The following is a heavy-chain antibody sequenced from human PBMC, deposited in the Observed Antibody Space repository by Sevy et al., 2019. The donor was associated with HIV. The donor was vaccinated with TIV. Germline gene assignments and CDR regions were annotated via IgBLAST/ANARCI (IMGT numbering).Heavy chain of an antibody. CDR3: ARGRNCYLDH. Sequence: ASVKVSCKTSGFSLLDYSVAWVRQAPGQGFEWMGWVTARKGDTKYAQKVEGRVTMTTDSSRKTVYMELRSLTSDDTAIYYCARGRNCYLDHWAQGSRVTVSS. V-gene: IGHV1-18*01. J-gene: IGHJ4*02. CDR2: VTARKGDT. D-gene: IGHD2-21*02. CDR1: GFSLLDYS.